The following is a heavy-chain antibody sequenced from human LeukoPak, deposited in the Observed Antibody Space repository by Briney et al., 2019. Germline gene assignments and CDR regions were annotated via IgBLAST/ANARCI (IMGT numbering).Heavy chain of an antibody. Sequence: ASVKVSCKASGYTFTSYGISWVRQAPGQGLEWMGWISAYNGNTNYAQKLQGRVTMTTDTSTSTAYMGLRSLRSDDTAVYYCARINIRIAAAGTAIDYWGQGTLITVSS. J-gene: IGHJ4*02. CDR2: ISAYNGNT. V-gene: IGHV1-18*01. CDR1: GYTFTSYG. CDR3: ARINIRIAAAGTAIDY. D-gene: IGHD6-13*01.